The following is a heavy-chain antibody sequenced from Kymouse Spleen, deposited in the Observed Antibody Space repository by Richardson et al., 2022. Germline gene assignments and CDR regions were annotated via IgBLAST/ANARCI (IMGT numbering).Heavy chain of an antibody. D-gene: IGHD1-20*01,IGHD1-7*01. V-gene: IGHV4-61*01. CDR1: GGSVSSGSYY. CDR3: ARYNWNPNWFDP. Sequence: QVQLQESGPGLVKPSETLSLTCTVSGGSVSSGSYYWSWIRQPPGKGLEWIGYIYYSGSTNYNPSLKSRVTISVDTSKNQFSLKLSSVTAADTAVYYCARYNWNPNWFDPWGQGTLVTVSS. CDR2: IYYSGST. J-gene: IGHJ5*02.